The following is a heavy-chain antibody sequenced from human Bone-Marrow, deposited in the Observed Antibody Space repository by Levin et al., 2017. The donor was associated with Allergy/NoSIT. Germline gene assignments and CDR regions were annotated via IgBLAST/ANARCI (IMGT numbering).Heavy chain of an antibody. CDR2: ISAYNGNT. CDR3: ARLSNDCSSTSCEVYYYYYYMDV. CDR1: GYTFTSYG. J-gene: IGHJ6*03. V-gene: IGHV1-18*01. Sequence: ASVKVSCKASGYTFTSYGISWVRQAPGQGLEWMGWISAYNGNTNYAQKLQGRVTMTTDTSTSTAYMELRSLRSDDTAVYYCARLSNDCSSTSCEVYYYYYYMDVWGKGTTVTVSS. D-gene: IGHD2-2*01.